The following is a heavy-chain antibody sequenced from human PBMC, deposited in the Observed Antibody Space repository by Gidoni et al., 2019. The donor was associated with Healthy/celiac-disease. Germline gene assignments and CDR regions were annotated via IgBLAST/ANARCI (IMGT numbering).Heavy chain of an antibody. J-gene: IGHJ4*02. D-gene: IGHD1-7*01. CDR1: GFTFGDYA. V-gene: IGHV3-49*03. CDR2: IRSKAYGGTT. CDR3: TRDRNSVMDY. Sequence: EVQLVESGGGVVQPGRALSLSCTASGFTFGDYAMSWFRQAPGKGLEWVGFIRSKAYGGTTEYAASVKGRFTISRDDSKSIAYLQMNSLKTEDTAVYYCTRDRNSVMDYWGQGTLVTVSS.